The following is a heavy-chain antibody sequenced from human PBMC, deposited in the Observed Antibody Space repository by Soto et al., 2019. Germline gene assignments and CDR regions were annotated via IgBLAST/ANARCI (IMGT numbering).Heavy chain of an antibody. CDR3: ASAREDSSGWFDH. CDR1: GYIFSGNY. CDR2: INAKNGAT. Sequence: QVQPVQSGAEVRKPGASVKVSCKASGYIFSGNYLHWVRRAPGQGLEWMAWINAKNGATNYAQKFRGRATVTRDPSISTTSLELSGLTSADTAVYYCASAREDSSGWFDHWGQGTQVTVS. J-gene: IGHJ5*02. V-gene: IGHV1-2*02. D-gene: IGHD6-19*01.